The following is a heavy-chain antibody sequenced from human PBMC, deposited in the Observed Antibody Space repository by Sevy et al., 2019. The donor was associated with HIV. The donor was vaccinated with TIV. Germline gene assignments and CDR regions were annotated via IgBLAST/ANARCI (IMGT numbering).Heavy chain of an antibody. CDR3: ARGGKGYCSSTSCSHFDY. V-gene: IGHV1-69*13. CDR2: IIPIFGTA. D-gene: IGHD2-2*01. J-gene: IGHJ4*02. Sequence: ASVKVSCKASGGTFSSYAISWVRQAPGQGLEWMGGIIPIFGTANYAQKFQGRVTITADESTSTAYMERSSLRSEDTAVYYCARGGKGYCSSTSCSHFDYWGQGTLVTVSS. CDR1: GGTFSSYA.